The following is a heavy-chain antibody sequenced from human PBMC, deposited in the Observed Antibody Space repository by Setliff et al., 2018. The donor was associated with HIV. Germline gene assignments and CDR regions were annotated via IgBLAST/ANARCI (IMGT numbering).Heavy chain of an antibody. J-gene: IGHJ5*02. CDR1: GGTFSSYS. CDR2: IIPIFGTA. D-gene: IGHD3-3*01. V-gene: IGHV1-69*13. CDR3: ARAADYDFWSGYSSGWFDP. Sequence: GASVKVSCKASGGTFSSYSISWVRQAPGQGLGWMGRIIPIFGTANYAQKFQGRVTITADESLSTAFMELSSLRSEDTAVYYCARAADYDFWSGYSSGWFDPWGQGTLVTVSS.